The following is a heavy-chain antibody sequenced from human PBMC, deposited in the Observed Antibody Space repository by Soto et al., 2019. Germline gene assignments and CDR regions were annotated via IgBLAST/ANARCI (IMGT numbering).Heavy chain of an antibody. D-gene: IGHD3-10*01. J-gene: IGHJ6*02. Sequence: SETLSLTCTVSGGSISSGDYYWSWIRQHPGKGLEWIGNIYYSGSTYYNPSLKSRVTISVDTSKNQFSLKLSSVTAADTAVYYCARDLKLDYGPLETHNGMDVWGQGTTVTVSS. CDR3: ARDLKLDYGPLETHNGMDV. V-gene: IGHV4-31*03. CDR2: IYYSGST. CDR1: GGSISSGDYY.